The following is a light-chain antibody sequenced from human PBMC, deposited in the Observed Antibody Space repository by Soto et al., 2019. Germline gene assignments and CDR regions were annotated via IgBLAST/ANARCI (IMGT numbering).Light chain of an antibody. CDR2: DVS. Sequence: QSALTEPRSVSGSPGQSVTISCTGTSRDVGGYNYVSWYQQHPGKAPKLMIYDVSKRPSGVPDRFSGSKSGNTASLTISGLQAEDEADYYCCSYGGSYTLVFGGGTKLTVL. J-gene: IGLJ3*02. V-gene: IGLV2-11*01. CDR3: CSYGGSYTLV. CDR1: SRDVGGYNY.